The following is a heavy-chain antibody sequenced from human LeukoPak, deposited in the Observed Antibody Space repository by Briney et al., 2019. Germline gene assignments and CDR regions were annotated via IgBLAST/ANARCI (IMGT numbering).Heavy chain of an antibody. V-gene: IGHV1-2*02. CDR3: AREGGYCSGGSCYPSGYYGMDV. J-gene: IGHJ6*02. D-gene: IGHD2-15*01. CDR1: GYTFTGYY. CDR2: INPNSGGT. Sequence: GASVKVSCKASGYTFTGYYMHWVRQAPGQGLEWMGWINPNSGGTNYAQKFQGRVTMTRDTSISTAYMELSRLRSDDTAVYYCAREGGYCSGGSCYPSGYYGMDVWGQGTTVTVSS.